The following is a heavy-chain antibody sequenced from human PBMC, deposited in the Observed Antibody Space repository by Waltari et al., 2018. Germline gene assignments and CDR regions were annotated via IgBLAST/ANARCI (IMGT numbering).Heavy chain of an antibody. D-gene: IGHD6-25*01. Sequence: EVQLVESGGGLVQPGGSLRLSCAASGFTFSSYWMHWVRQAPGKGLVEDSRINRDGSITNYADSGEGRFTISRDNAKNTLFLQMNSLRADDTAVYYCVLYSSEFLGDCGGQGTLVTVSS. CDR2: INRDGSIT. V-gene: IGHV3-74*01. CDR3: VLYSSEFLGDC. J-gene: IGHJ4*02. CDR1: GFTFSSYW.